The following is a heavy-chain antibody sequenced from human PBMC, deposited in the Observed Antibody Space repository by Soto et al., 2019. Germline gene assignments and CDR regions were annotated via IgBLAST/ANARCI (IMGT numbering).Heavy chain of an antibody. CDR2: IYYSGST. V-gene: IGHV4-59*01. CDR1: GGSISSYY. Sequence: SETLSLTCTVSGGSISSYYWSWIRQPPGKGLEWIGYIYYSGSTNYNPSLKSRVTISVDTSKNQFSLKLSSVTAADTAVYYCARSGLYNSGYDAFDSWGQGTLVTVSS. D-gene: IGHD5-12*01. J-gene: IGHJ4*02. CDR3: ARSGLYNSGYDAFDS.